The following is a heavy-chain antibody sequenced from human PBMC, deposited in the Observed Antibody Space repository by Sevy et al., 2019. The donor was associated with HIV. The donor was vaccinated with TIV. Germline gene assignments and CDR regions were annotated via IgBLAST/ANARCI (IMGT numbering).Heavy chain of an antibody. V-gene: IGHV1-24*01. CDR1: GNTLTQLT. CDR3: ATTKDYYENSGDPFDY. CDR2: FDPEDDER. Sequence: ASVKVSCKVSGNTLTQLTMHWVRQVPGKGLEWMGSFDPEDDERIYAQKFQGRVTMTEDTSTDTAYMELSSLKPEDTAVYYCATTKDYYENSGDPFDYWGQATLVTVSS. J-gene: IGHJ4*02. D-gene: IGHD3-22*01.